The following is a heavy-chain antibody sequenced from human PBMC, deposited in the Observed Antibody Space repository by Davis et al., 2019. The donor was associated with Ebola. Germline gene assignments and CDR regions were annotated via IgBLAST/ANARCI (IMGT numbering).Heavy chain of an antibody. V-gene: IGHV3-48*03. CDR1: GFTFSSYE. D-gene: IGHD5-18*01. J-gene: IGHJ3*02. CDR3: ARGRWAGIHRIEAFDI. Sequence: GESLKISCAASGFTFSSYEMNWVRQAPGKGLEWVSYISSSGSTIYYADSVKGRFTISRDNAKNSLYLQMNSLRAEDTAVYYCARGRWAGIHRIEAFDIWGQGTMVTVSS. CDR2: ISSSGSTI.